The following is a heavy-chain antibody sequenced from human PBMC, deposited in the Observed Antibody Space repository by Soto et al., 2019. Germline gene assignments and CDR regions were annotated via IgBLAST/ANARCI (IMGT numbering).Heavy chain of an antibody. CDR1: GGSFSGYY. V-gene: IGHV4-34*01. CDR2: INHSGST. CDR3: ARVRGEAAAGTYYYYGMDV. Sequence: SETLSLTCAVHGGSFSGYYWSWIRQPPGKGLEWIGEINHSGSTNYNPSLKSRVTISVDTSKNQFSLKLSSVTAADTAVYYCARVRGEAAAGTYYYYGMDVWGQGTTVTVSS. J-gene: IGHJ6*02. D-gene: IGHD6-13*01.